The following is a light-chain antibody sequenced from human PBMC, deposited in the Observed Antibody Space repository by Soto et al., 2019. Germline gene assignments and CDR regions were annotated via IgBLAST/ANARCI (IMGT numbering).Light chain of an antibody. CDR1: QTIRGL. Sequence: DIALTHSPATLSLSPGEKATISSRASQTIRGLLAWYQHRPGQAPRLLIYDTSNRATGIPARFSGSGSGTDFTLTISSLEPADFGVYYCQQRHNWPITFGQGTRLEIK. J-gene: IGKJ5*01. V-gene: IGKV3-11*01. CDR2: DTS. CDR3: QQRHNWPIT.